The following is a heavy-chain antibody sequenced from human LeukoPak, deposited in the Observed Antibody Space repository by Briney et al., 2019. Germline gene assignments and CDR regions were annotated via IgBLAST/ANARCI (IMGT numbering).Heavy chain of an antibody. CDR2: INPNSGGT. Sequence: ASVKVSCKASGYILTGYYMHWVRQAPGQGLEWMGWINPNSGGTKYAQQFQGRVTMTRDTPISTAYMELSRLTSDDTAVYYCARGEGDSSSWPLNYWGQGTLVPVSS. CDR1: GYILTGYY. D-gene: IGHD6-13*01. V-gene: IGHV1-2*02. CDR3: ARGEGDSSSWPLNY. J-gene: IGHJ4*02.